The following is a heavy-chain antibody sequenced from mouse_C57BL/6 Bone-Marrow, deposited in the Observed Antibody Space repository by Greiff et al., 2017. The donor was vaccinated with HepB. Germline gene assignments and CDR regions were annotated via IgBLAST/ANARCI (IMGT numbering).Heavy chain of an antibody. D-gene: IGHD1-1*01. CDR2: IYPGDGDT. V-gene: IGHV1-82*01. Sequence: LVESGPELVKPGASVKISCKASGYAFSSSWMNWVKQRPGKGLEWIGRIYPGDGDTNYNGKFKGKATLTADKSSSTAYMQLSSLTSEDSAVYFCARVGAVVDWYFDVWGTGTTVTVSS. CDR3: ARVGAVVDWYFDV. J-gene: IGHJ1*03. CDR1: GYAFSSSW.